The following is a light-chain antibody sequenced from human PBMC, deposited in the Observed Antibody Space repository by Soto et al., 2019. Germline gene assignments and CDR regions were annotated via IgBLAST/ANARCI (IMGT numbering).Light chain of an antibody. CDR3: QQYNSPIT. CDR2: DAS. V-gene: IGKV1-5*01. J-gene: IGKJ5*01. Sequence: DIQMTQSPSTLSASVGDRVTITCRASQSISSWLAWYQQKPGKAPKLLIYDASSLESGVRSRFSGSGSGTEFTLTISSLQPDDFATYYCQQYNSPITFGQGTRLEIK. CDR1: QSISSW.